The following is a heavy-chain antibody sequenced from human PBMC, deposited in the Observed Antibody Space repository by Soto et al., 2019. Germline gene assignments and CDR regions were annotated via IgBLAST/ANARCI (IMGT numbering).Heavy chain of an antibody. D-gene: IGHD3-22*01. Sequence: PRLSCAASGFTFSGFSMNWVRQAPGKGLEWVSSVTSSPSSMFYADSVKGRFTISRDDAKDSLFLQMNSLRADDTAVYYCAREADFASSGYVLDYWGLGTLVTVSS. CDR2: VTSSPSSM. CDR1: GFTFSGFS. V-gene: IGHV3-21*01. CDR3: AREADFASSGYVLDY. J-gene: IGHJ4*02.